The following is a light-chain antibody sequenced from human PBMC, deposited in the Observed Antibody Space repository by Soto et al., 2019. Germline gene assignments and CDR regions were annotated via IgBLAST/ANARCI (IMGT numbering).Light chain of an antibody. J-gene: IGLJ3*02. CDR1: SSDVGGHNY. CDR3: CSYAGFYTLL. CDR2: DVT. Sequence: QSALTQPRSVSGSPGQSVTISCTGTSSDVGGHNYVSWYQQHPGEAPKLMIYDVTRRPSGVPDRFSGSKSGNAASLTISWLQAEDEADYYCCSYAGFYTLLFGGGTKLTVL. V-gene: IGLV2-11*01.